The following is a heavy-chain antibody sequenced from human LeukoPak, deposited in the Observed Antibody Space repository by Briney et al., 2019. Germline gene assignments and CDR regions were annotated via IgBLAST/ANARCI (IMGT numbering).Heavy chain of an antibody. CDR2: ISSSSSYI. CDR3: ARDCSGGSCPTFYGMDV. CDR1: RFTFSSYS. V-gene: IGHV3-21*01. D-gene: IGHD2-15*01. J-gene: IGHJ6*02. Sequence: PGGSLRLSCAASRFTFSSYSMNWVRQAPGKGLEWVSSISSSSSYIYYADSVKGRFTISRDNAKNSLYLQMNSLRAEDTAVYYCARDCSGGSCPTFYGMDVWGQGTTVTVSS.